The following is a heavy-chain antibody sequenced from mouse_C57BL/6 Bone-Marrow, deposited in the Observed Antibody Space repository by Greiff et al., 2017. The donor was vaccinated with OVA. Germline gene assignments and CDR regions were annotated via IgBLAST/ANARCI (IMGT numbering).Heavy chain of an antibody. CDR2: IYPGSGST. J-gene: IGHJ2*01. D-gene: IGHD1-1*01. V-gene: IGHV1-55*01. Sequence: QVHVKQPGAELVKPGASVKMSCKASGYTFTSYWITWVKQRPGQGLEWIGDIYPGSGSTNYNEKFKSKATLTVDTSSSTAYMQLSSLTSEDSAVYYCARLLLRWDFDYWGQGTTLTVSS. CDR3: ARLLLRWDFDY. CDR1: GYTFTSYW.